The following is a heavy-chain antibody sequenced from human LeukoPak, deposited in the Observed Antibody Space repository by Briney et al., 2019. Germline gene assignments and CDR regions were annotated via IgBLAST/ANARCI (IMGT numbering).Heavy chain of an antibody. J-gene: IGHJ4*02. Sequence: SETLSLTCTVSGGSISRNYWSWIRQPPGKGLEWIGYIYNSGSTNYNPSLKSRVTISVDTSNYHLSLKLSSVTAADTAAYYCARAYDSSGPFDYWGQGTLVTVSS. CDR1: GGSISRNY. CDR3: ARAYDSSGPFDY. V-gene: IGHV4-59*01. D-gene: IGHD3-22*01. CDR2: IYNSGST.